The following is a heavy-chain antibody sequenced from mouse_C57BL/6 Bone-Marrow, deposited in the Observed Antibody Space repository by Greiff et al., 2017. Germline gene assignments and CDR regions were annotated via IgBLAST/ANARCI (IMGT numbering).Heavy chain of an antibody. J-gene: IGHJ2*01. CDR3: ARIEANWYVDY. Sequence: QVTLKESGPGILQPSQTLSLPCSFSGFSLSTFGVGVGWLRQPSGKGLEWLAHIWWDDDKYYNPALKSRLTISKETSKNQVFLNIANVESADTDTYYCARIEANWYVDYWGQGTTRTVSS. D-gene: IGHD4-1*01. V-gene: IGHV8-8*01. CDR2: IWWDDDK. CDR1: GFSLSTFGVG.